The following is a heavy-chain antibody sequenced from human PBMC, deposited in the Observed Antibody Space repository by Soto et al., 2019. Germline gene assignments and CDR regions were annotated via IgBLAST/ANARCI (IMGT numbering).Heavy chain of an antibody. V-gene: IGHV1-69*02. J-gene: IGHJ3*02. CDR3: ARPQDGYCSSTSCPKDGAFDI. D-gene: IGHD2-2*03. CDR2: IIPILGIA. CDR1: GGTFSSYT. Sequence: SVKVSCTASGGTFSSYTISWVRQAPGQGLEWMGRIIPILGIANYAQKFQGRVTITADKSTSTAYMELSSLRSEDTAVYYCARPQDGYCSSTSCPKDGAFDIWGQGTMVTVSS.